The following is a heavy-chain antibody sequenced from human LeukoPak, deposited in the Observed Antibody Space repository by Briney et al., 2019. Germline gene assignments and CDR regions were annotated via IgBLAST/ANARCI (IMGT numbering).Heavy chain of an antibody. CDR3: ARDYDYYDSSGHCDAFDI. CDR1: ELTFGNYW. D-gene: IGHD3-22*01. Sequence: GGSLRLSCISSELTFGNYWMTWVRQAPGKGLEWVANINQAGSVKNYVDSVKGRFTISRDNAKNSLYLQMSSLRAEDTAVYYCARDYDYYDSSGHCDAFDIWGQGTMVTVSS. V-gene: IGHV3-7*01. J-gene: IGHJ3*02. CDR2: INQAGSVK.